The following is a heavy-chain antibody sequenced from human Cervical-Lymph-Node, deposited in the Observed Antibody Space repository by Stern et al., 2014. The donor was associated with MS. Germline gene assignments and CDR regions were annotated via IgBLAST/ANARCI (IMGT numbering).Heavy chain of an antibody. CDR2: MYWDDSK. V-gene: IGHV2-5*02. Sequence: QITLKESGPTLVKPTQTLTLTCNFSGFSLNTRGVGVGWIRQPPGKALEWLGFMYWDDSKRYSPSLKNRLTITKDTSKNQVVLTMNNMDPVDTATFYCATHAPGVVPAALDYWGQGTLVTVSS. CDR1: GFSLNTRGVG. CDR3: ATHAPGVVPAALDY. J-gene: IGHJ4*02. D-gene: IGHD2-2*01.